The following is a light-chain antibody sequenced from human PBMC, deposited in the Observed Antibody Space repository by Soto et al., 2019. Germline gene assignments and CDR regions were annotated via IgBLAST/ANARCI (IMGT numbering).Light chain of an antibody. V-gene: IGKV3D-15*01. CDR1: QSVNIY. J-gene: IGKJ3*01. Sequence: EIVMTQSPATLSVSPGERATLSCRASQSVNIYLAWYQQKPGQAPRLLIFGASYRATGIPARFSGSGSGTEFTLTINSLQPEDFATYYCQQSYSRPLTFGPGTKVDIK. CDR3: QQSYSRPLT. CDR2: GAS.